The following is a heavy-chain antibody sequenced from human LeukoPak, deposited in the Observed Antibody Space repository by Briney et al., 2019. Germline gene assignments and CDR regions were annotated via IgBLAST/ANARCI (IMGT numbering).Heavy chain of an antibody. CDR1: GFTFSSYS. V-gene: IGHV3-21*01. Sequence: GGSLRLSRAASGFTFSSYSMNWVRQAPGKGLEWVSSISSSSSYIYYADSGKGRFTISRDNAKNSLYLQMNSLRAEDTAVYYCATRNYCSSTSCRSHYYYYGMDVWGQGTTVTVSS. J-gene: IGHJ6*02. CDR2: ISSSSSYI. D-gene: IGHD2-2*01. CDR3: ATRNYCSSTSCRSHYYYYGMDV.